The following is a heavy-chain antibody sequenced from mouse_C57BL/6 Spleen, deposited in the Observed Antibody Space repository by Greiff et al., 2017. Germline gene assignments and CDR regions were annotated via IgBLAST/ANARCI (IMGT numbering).Heavy chain of an antibody. CDR3: ARWTGTGAMDY. CDR1: GFTFSDYG. D-gene: IGHD4-1*01. J-gene: IGHJ4*01. CDR2: ISSGSSTI. Sequence: EVMLVESGGGLVKPGGSLKLSCAASGFTFSDYGMHWVRQAPEKGLEWVAYISSGSSTIYYADTVKGRFTISRDNAKNTLFLQMTSLRSEDTAMYYCARWTGTGAMDYWGQGTSVTVSS. V-gene: IGHV5-17*01.